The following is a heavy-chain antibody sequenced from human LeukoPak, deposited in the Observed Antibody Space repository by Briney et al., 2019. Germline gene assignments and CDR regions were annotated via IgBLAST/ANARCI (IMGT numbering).Heavy chain of an antibody. CDR1: GFTFSSYA. J-gene: IGHJ4*02. D-gene: IGHD3-22*01. Sequence: SGGSLRLSCAASGFTFSSYAMNWVRQAPGKGLEWVSAISGGGGSTYYADSVKGRFTISRDNSKNTLYLQMNSLRAEDTAVYYCAKGSYYDSSGSFYFDYWGQGTLVTVSS. CDR3: AKGSYYDSSGSFYFDY. CDR2: ISGGGGST. V-gene: IGHV3-23*01.